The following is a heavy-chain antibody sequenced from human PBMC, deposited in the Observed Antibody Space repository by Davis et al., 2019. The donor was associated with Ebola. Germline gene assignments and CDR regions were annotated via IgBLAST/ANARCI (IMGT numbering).Heavy chain of an antibody. CDR2: LGTSADT. V-gene: IGHV3-23*01. Sequence: GGSLRLSCAASGFIFRNYVMSWVRQAPGKGLEWVSTLGTSADTYYADSLKGRFTISRDNSRNTLYLQMNGLRVEDTAIYYCAKDTSNIWFDVWGQGTMVTVSS. J-gene: IGHJ3*01. CDR3: AKDTSNIWFDV. D-gene: IGHD1-26*01. CDR1: GFIFRNYV.